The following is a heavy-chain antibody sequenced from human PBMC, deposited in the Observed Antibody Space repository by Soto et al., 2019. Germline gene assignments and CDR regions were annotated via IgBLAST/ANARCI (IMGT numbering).Heavy chain of an antibody. CDR3: ARPGYYDSSGYKRGNAFDI. V-gene: IGHV1-69*02. Sequence: SVKVSCKASGGTFSSYTISWVRQAPGQGLEWMGRIIPILGIANYAQKFQGRVTITADKSTSTAYMELSSLRSDDTAVYYCARPGYYDSSGYKRGNAFDIWGQGTMVTVSS. J-gene: IGHJ3*02. CDR1: GGTFSSYT. CDR2: IIPILGIA. D-gene: IGHD3-22*01.